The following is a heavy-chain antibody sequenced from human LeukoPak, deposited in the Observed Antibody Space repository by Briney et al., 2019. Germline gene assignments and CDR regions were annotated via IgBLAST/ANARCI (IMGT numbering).Heavy chain of an antibody. V-gene: IGHV3-48*01. D-gene: IGHD3-22*01. CDR3: ARGAYYYED. CDR1: GFTFSSYA. CDR2: ISSSSTI. J-gene: IGHJ4*02. Sequence: GGSLRLSCAASGFTFSSYAMNWVSQAPGKGLEWVSYISSSSTIYYADSVKGRFTISRDNAKNSLYLQMNSLRAEDTAVYYCARGAYYYEDLGQGTLVTVSS.